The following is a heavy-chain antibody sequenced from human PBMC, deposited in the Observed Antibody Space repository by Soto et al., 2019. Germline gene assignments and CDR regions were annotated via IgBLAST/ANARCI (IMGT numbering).Heavy chain of an antibody. D-gene: IGHD3-10*01. J-gene: IGHJ4*02. V-gene: IGHV3-74*01. CDR2: INPESTTI. CDR1: GFTLRTYW. Sequence: PGGSLRLSCTASGFTLRTYWMHWVRQAPGKGLVWVSRINPESTTITYADSVKGRFTISRDNAENTLFLHMNSLSAEDAGIYYCTKDTFGASDSWGQGTLVTVSS. CDR3: TKDTFGASDS.